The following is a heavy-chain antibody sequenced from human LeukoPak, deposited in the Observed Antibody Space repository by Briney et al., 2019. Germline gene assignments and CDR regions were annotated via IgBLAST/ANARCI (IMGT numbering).Heavy chain of an antibody. J-gene: IGHJ4*02. Sequence: PGGSPRLSCAASGFTFDDYGMSWVRQAPGKGLEWVSGINWNGGSTGYADSVKGRFTISRDNAKNSLYLQMNSLRAEDTALYYCARDRYSSSSFDYWGQGTLVTVSS. CDR1: GFTFDDYG. D-gene: IGHD6-6*01. CDR3: ARDRYSSSSFDY. V-gene: IGHV3-20*04. CDR2: INWNGGST.